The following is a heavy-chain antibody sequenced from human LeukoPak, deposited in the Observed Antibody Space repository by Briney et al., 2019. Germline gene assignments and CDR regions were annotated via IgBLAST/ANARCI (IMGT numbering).Heavy chain of an antibody. CDR3: ARAPPPKRSNSIAVVFPRPHFDL. D-gene: IGHD6-19*01. CDR1: GFTFNYYA. J-gene: IGHJ2*01. Sequence: PGGSLRLSCAASGFTFNYYAMSWVRQAPGKGLEWVANIKQDGSEKYYVDSVKGRFTISRDNAKNSLYLQMNSLRAEDTAVYYCARAPPPKRSNSIAVVFPRPHFDLWGRGTLVTVSS. V-gene: IGHV3-7*01. CDR2: IKQDGSEK.